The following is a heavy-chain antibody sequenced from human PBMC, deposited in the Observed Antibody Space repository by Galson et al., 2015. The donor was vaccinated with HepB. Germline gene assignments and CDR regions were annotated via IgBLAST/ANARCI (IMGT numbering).Heavy chain of an antibody. CDR1: GFSFSHYW. D-gene: IGHD5-24*01. Sequence: SLRLSCAASGFSFSHYWMHWVRQAPGMGLVWVSRINSDGTTTNYADSVKGRSTISRDNAKNTLYLQMNSLRAEDTAVYYCARGDSYFDYWGQGTLVTVSS. J-gene: IGHJ4*02. V-gene: IGHV3-74*01. CDR2: INSDGTTT. CDR3: ARGDSYFDY.